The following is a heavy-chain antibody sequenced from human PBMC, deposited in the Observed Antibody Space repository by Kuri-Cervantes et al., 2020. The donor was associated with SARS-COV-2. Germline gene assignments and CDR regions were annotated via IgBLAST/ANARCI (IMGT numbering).Heavy chain of an antibody. D-gene: IGHD3-3*01. J-gene: IGHJ4*02. CDR3: ARENYDFWGGYTTLFDY. V-gene: IGHV1-18*01. CDR1: GGTFSSYA. Sequence: ASVKVSCKASGGTFSSYAISWVRQAPGQGLEWMGWISAYNGNTNYAQKLQGRVTMTTDTSTSTAYMELRSLRSDDTAVYYCARENYDFWGGYTTLFDYWGQGTLVTVSS. CDR2: ISAYNGNT.